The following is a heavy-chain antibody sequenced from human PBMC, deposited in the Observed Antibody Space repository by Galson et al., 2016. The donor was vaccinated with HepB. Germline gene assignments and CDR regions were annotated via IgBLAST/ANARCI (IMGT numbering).Heavy chain of an antibody. CDR3: ATVGPHYYDSSGLRQVDS. CDR2: IFADGSRA. D-gene: IGHD3-22*01. Sequence: SLRLSCAASGFTFSNYWMHWVRQPPGKGLMWVSRIFADGSRAGYADSVKGRFTISRDNTKNTLFLQMNSLGAEDTAVYYCATVGPHYYDSSGLRQVDSWCQGSLVTVSS. V-gene: IGHV3-74*01. J-gene: IGHJ4*02. CDR1: GFTFSNYW.